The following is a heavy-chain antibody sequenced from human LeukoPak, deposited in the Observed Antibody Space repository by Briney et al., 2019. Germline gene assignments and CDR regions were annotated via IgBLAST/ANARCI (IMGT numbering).Heavy chain of an antibody. V-gene: IGHV4-39*01. CDR3: ARHVGDGYNRPHDY. J-gene: IGHJ4*02. D-gene: IGHD5-24*01. Sequence: PSETLSLTCTVSGGSISSSSYCWGWIRQPPGKGLEWIVTIYYSGSTYYNPSLKSRVTISVETSKNQFSLKLSSVPAADTAVYYCARHVGDGYNRPHDYWGQGTLVTVSS. CDR2: IYYSGST. CDR1: GGSISSSSYC.